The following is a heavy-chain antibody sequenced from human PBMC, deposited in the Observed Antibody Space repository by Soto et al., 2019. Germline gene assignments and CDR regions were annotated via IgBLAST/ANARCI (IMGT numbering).Heavy chain of an antibody. CDR2: INSDGSVS. V-gene: IGHV3-74*01. Sequence: EVKLVESGGGLAQPGGSLRLSCAASGFTFNNYWMYWVRQAPGQGLVWVSRINSDGSVSRYADSVKGRLTISRENVKNSLYLQMNSLRVEDSAVYYWARGDCVGGSCYSLAGSFYYYMDGGGKGTTVTVFS. J-gene: IGHJ6*03. CDR3: ARGDCVGGSCYSLAGSFYYYMDG. D-gene: IGHD2-15*01. CDR1: GFTFNNYW.